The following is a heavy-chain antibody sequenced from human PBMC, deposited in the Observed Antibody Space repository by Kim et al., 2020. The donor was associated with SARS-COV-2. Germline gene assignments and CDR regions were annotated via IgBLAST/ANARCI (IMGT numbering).Heavy chain of an antibody. CDR2: INHSGST. CDR3: ARVGGSGYYYALCY. J-gene: IGHJ4*02. D-gene: IGHD3-22*01. CDR1: GGSFSGYY. V-gene: IGHV4-34*01. Sequence: SETLSLTCAVYGGSFSGYYWSWIRQPPGKGLEWIGEINHSGSTNYNPSLKSRVTISVDTSKNQFSLKLSSVTAADTAVYYCARVGGSGYYYALCYWGQGTLVTVSS.